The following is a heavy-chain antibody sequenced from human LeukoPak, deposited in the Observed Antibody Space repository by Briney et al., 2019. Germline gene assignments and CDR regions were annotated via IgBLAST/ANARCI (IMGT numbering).Heavy chain of an antibody. D-gene: IGHD3-10*01. V-gene: IGHV3-23*01. Sequence: PGGSLRLSCAASGFTFSSYEMNGVRQAPGKGLECVSSISAGGGVTNYADSVQGRFTISRDDSKNTLYLQMISLRDEDTAVYYCASFRGYWGQGTLVTVSS. J-gene: IGHJ4*02. CDR1: GFTFSSYE. CDR2: ISAGGGVT. CDR3: ASFRGY.